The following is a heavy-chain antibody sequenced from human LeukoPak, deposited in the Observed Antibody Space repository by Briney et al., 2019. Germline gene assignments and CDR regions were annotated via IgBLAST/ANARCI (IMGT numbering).Heavy chain of an antibody. Sequence: SVKVSCKASGGTFSSYAISWVRQAPGQGLEWMGGIIPIFGTANYAQKFQGRVTITADESTSTAYMELSSLRSEDTAVYYCARDAEVNWIQLYFDYWGQGTLVTVSS. CDR1: GGTFSSYA. CDR2: IIPIFGTA. J-gene: IGHJ4*02. D-gene: IGHD5-18*01. V-gene: IGHV1-69*13. CDR3: ARDAEVNWIQLYFDY.